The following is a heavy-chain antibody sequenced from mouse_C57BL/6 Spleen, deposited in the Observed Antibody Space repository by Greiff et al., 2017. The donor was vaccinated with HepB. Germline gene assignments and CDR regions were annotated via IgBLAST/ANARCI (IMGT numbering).Heavy chain of an antibody. Sequence: VQLQQSGAELVRPGTSVKVSCKASGYAFTNYLIEWVKQRPGQGLEWIGVINPGRGGTNYNEEFKGKATLTADKSASTAYMQLSSLTSEDSAVYVCARRHYGRSYAYAYWGQGTLVTVFA. J-gene: IGHJ3*01. V-gene: IGHV1-54*01. CDR1: GYAFTNYL. D-gene: IGHD1-1*01. CDR3: ARRHYGRSYAYAY. CDR2: INPGRGGT.